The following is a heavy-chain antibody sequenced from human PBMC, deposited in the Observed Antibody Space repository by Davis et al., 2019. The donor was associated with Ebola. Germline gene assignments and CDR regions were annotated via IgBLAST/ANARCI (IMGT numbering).Heavy chain of an antibody. V-gene: IGHV3-7*03. D-gene: IGHD5/OR15-5a*01. CDR3: ARRPRQSTMVHYYYGMDV. J-gene: IGHJ6*02. Sequence: GESLKISCAASGFTFTDYYMTWIRQAPGKGLEWVANIKQDGSDKYYVETVKGRFTISRDNATNSLYLQMNSLRADDTAVYYCARRPRQSTMVHYYYGMDVWGQGTTVTVSS. CDR1: GFTFTDYY. CDR2: IKQDGSDK.